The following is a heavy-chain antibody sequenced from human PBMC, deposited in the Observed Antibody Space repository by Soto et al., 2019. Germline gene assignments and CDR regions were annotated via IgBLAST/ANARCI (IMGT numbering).Heavy chain of an antibody. CDR1: ADSISSTSHY. D-gene: IGHD6-19*01. CDR3: ARRAVAGLNWYFDL. J-gene: IGHJ2*01. V-gene: IGHV4-39*01. CDR2: IYYSGST. Sequence: QLQLQESGPGLVKPSETLSLTCTVSADSISSTSHYWGWIRQPPGKGLEWIGSIYYSGSTYYNPSLKSLVIKSVDTSKSQFSLKLSSVTAADMAVYYCARRAVAGLNWYFDLWGRGTLVTVSS.